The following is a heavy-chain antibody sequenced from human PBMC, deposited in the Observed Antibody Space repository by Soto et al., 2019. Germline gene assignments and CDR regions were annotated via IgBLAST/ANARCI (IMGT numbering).Heavy chain of an antibody. D-gene: IGHD3-16*01. CDR2: IYYSGST. J-gene: IGHJ4*02. Sequence: SETLSLTCTVSAGSISSYYWSWIRQPPGKGLEWIGYIYYSGSTNYNPSLKSRVTISVDTSKNQCSLKLSSVPAAATAENSCARGGGRGYPSYYFDYWGQGTLVTVSS. CDR3: ARGGGRGYPSYYFDY. V-gene: IGHV4-59*01. CDR1: AGSISSYY.